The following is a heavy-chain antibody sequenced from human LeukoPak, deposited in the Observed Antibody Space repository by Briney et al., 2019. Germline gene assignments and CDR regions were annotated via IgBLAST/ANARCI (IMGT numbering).Heavy chain of an antibody. CDR3: AKNRLWRSQVDY. Sequence: GGSLRLSCAASGFTFSSYAMSWVRQAPGKGXXXXXAISGSGGSTYYADSVKGRFTISRDNSKNTLYLQMNSLRAEDTAVYYCAKNRLWRSQVDYWGQGTLVTVSS. CDR1: GFTFSSYA. V-gene: IGHV3-23*01. J-gene: IGHJ4*02. D-gene: IGHD4/OR15-4a*01. CDR2: ISGSGGST.